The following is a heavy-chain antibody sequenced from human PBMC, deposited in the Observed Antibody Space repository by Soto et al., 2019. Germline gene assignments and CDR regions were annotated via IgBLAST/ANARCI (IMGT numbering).Heavy chain of an antibody. Sequence: GGSLRLSCAASGFTFTSYSMNWVRQAPGQGLEWASYITSKSTTIKYADSVKGRFTVSRDNAKNSLYLQLNSLRDEDTAVYYCAREMGACSDSSCYPGPYDSWGQGTLVTVSS. CDR3: AREMGACSDSSCYPGPYDS. J-gene: IGHJ5*02. CDR1: GFTFTSYS. D-gene: IGHD3-16*01. CDR2: ITSKSTTI. V-gene: IGHV3-48*02.